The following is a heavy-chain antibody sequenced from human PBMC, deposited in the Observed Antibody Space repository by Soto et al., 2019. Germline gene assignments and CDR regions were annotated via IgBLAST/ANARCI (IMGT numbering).Heavy chain of an antibody. Sequence: QVQLVQSGAEMKKPGSSVKVSCQSSGGTFNTYAMNWVRQAPVQGPEWMGAISPMFGAANYAPKFQGRVTITANESTGTSYMQLSSLTPEDTALYFCAREVQVHTPAFVYWGQGTLVTVSS. V-gene: IGHV1-69*19. CDR1: GGTFNTYA. CDR3: AREVQVHTPAFVY. D-gene: IGHD3-10*01. J-gene: IGHJ4*02. CDR2: ISPMFGAA.